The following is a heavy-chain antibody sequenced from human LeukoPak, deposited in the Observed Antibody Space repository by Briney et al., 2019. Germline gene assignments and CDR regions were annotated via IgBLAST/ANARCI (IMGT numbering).Heavy chain of an antibody. D-gene: IGHD1-26*01. CDR2: ICSSGST. CDR3: VKDRGSHVTDY. Sequence: SETLSLTCTVSGGSISSNTCYWGWIRQPPGKGLEWIGTICSSGSTYYNPSLKSRLTISVDTSKNQFSLKLSSVTAADTAIYYCVKDRGSHVTDYWGQGTLVTVSS. J-gene: IGHJ4*02. V-gene: IGHV4-39*07. CDR1: GGSISSNTCY.